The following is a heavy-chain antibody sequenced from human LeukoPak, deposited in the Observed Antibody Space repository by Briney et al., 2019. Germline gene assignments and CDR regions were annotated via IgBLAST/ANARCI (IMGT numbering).Heavy chain of an antibody. J-gene: IGHJ4*02. CDR2: ISSSSSYI. CDR3: ARASWELPLPAVFDY. CDR1: GFTFSSYS. V-gene: IGHV3-21*01. D-gene: IGHD1-26*01. Sequence: GGSLRLSCAASGFTFSSYSMNWVRQAPGKGLEWVSSISSSSSYIYYADSVKGRFTISRDNAKNSLYLQMNSLRAEDTAVYYCARASWELPLPAVFDYWGQGTLVTVSS.